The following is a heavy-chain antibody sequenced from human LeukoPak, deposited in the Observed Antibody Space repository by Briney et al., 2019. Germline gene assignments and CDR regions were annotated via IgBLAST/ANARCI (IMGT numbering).Heavy chain of an antibody. CDR2: ISGSGGST. CDR3: AKDRACSGGSCYYFDY. Sequence: PGGSLRLSCAASGLTFSSYAMSWVRQAPGKGLEWVSAISGSGGSTYYADSVKGRFTISRDNSKNTLYLQMNSLRAEDTAVYYCAKDRACSGGSCYYFDYWGQGTLVTVSS. J-gene: IGHJ4*02. CDR1: GLTFSSYA. V-gene: IGHV3-23*01. D-gene: IGHD2-15*01.